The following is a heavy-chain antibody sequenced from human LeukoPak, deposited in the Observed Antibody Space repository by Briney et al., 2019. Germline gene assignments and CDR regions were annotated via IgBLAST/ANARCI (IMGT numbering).Heavy chain of an antibody. V-gene: IGHV3-30*03. CDR2: ISYDGSNK. J-gene: IGHJ4*02. Sequence: GGSLRLSCAASGFTFSSYGMHWVRQAPGKGLEWVAIISYDGSNKYYADSVKGRFTISRDNSKNTLYLQMNSLRAEDTAVYFCAREGSSSSFDYWGQGTLVTVSS. D-gene: IGHD6-19*01. CDR3: AREGSSSSFDY. CDR1: GFTFSSYG.